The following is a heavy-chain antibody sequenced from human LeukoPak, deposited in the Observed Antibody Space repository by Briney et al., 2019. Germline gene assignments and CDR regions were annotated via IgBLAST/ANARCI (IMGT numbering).Heavy chain of an antibody. J-gene: IGHJ4*02. V-gene: IGHV3-30*04. CDR3: ARSAIVLMVYGAFDY. Sequence: PGGSLRLSCAASGFTFSSYAMHWVRQAPGKGLEWVAVISYDGSNKYYADSVKGRFTISRDNSKNTLYLQMNSLRAEDTAVYYCARSAIVLMVYGAFDYWGQGTLVTVSS. D-gene: IGHD2-8*01. CDR2: ISYDGSNK. CDR1: GFTFSSYA.